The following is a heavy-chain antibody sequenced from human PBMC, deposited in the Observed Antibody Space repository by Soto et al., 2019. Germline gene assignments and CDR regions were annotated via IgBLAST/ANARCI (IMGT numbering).Heavy chain of an antibody. V-gene: IGHV1-8*01. CDR1: GYTFATYD. Sequence: QVQLVQSGAEVKKPGASVKVSCKASGYTFATYDFAWVRQATGQGLEWMGWMNPNTGNTGYAQAFRGRVTMTRNTSITTAYMELSSLRSEDTAVYFCARRKERSGPYYLDYLCQGTLVTVSS. D-gene: IGHD6-25*01. CDR3: ARRKERSGPYYLDY. CDR2: MNPNTGNT. J-gene: IGHJ4*02.